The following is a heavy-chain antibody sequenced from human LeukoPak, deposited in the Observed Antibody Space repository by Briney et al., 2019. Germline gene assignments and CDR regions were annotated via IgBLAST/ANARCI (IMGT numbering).Heavy chain of an antibody. D-gene: IGHD5-24*01. CDR3: ARDLGDPYNYYYYFYMDV. CDR2: ISASGSFV. J-gene: IGHJ6*03. V-gene: IGHV3-21*01. Sequence: GGSPRLSCAASGFTFSSYTLNWVRQAPGKGLEWVSSISASGSFVYYADSVKGRFTISRDNAKNSLYLQMNSLRAEDTAMYFCARDLGDPYNYYYYFYMDVWGKGTTVTVSS. CDR1: GFTFSSYT.